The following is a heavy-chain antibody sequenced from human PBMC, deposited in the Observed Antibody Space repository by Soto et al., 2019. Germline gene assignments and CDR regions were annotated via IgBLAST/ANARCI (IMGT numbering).Heavy chain of an antibody. J-gene: IGHJ4*02. CDR2: VSSYNGNT. V-gene: IGHV1-18*01. Sequence: QVQLVQSGPEVKKPGASVTVSCKTSGYTFTDHGIDWVRQAPGQGLEWVGWVSSYNGNTNYAYNLKDRVIMTTVASTSTAYMELRGLRSDDTAVYYCAREVEGSYSPADFWGQGTPVTVSS. CDR3: AREVEGSYSPADF. D-gene: IGHD3-10*01. CDR1: GYTFTDHG.